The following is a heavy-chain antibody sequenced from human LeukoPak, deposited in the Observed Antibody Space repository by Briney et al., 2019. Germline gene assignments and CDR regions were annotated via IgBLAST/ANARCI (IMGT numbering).Heavy chain of an antibody. V-gene: IGHV3-21*01. Sequence: PGGSLRLSCAASTFTFSSDSMNWVRQAPGKGLEWVSSISSSSDYIYYADSVKGRFTIFRDNAKNSLYLQMNSLRVEDSAIYYCVRDSGSSWREGLNYWGQEPWSPSPQ. CDR1: TFTFSSDS. D-gene: IGHD6-13*01. CDR2: ISSSSDYI. J-gene: IGHJ4*01. CDR3: VRDSGSSWREGLNY.